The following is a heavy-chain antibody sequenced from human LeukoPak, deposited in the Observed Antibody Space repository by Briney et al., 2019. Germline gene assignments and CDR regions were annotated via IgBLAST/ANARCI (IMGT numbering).Heavy chain of an antibody. CDR1: GYSFTSYW. Sequence: GESLKISCKGSGYSFTSYWIGWMRQMPGKGLEWMGIMFPGDSDTRYSPSFQGQVTISADKSINTAFLQWSSLKASDTAIYYCASAGSYYREFDYWVQETLVTGSS. D-gene: IGHD3-10*01. CDR3: ASAGSYYREFDY. J-gene: IGHJ4*02. CDR2: MFPGDSDT. V-gene: IGHV5-51*01.